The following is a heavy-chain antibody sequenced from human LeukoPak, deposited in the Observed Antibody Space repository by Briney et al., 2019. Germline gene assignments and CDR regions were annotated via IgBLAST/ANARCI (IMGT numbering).Heavy chain of an antibody. CDR1: RGSLSDYS. CDR3: ARDKGTTVTRGAFDI. V-gene: IGHV4-59*01. CDR2: IYYSGST. Sequence: PSETLFLTCSVSRGSLSDYSWNSLRQPPEQGLEWLRYIYYSGSTSYNPSLKSRVTVSLDTSKNQFSLRLSSVTAADTAVYYCARDKGTTVTRGAFDIWGQGTMVTVSS. J-gene: IGHJ3*02. D-gene: IGHD4-17*01.